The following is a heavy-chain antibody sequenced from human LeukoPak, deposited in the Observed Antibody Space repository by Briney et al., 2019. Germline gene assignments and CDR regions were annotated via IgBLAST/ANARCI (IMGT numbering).Heavy chain of an antibody. CDR2: ISGSGGST. Sequence: AGGSLRLSCAASGFTLSIYGMSWVRQAPGKGLEWVSAISGSGGSTYYADSVKGRFTISRDNSKNTLYLQMNSLRAEDTAVYYCAKGLYYYYMDVWGKGTTVTISS. CDR3: AKGLYYYYMDV. J-gene: IGHJ6*03. V-gene: IGHV3-23*01. CDR1: GFTLSIYG.